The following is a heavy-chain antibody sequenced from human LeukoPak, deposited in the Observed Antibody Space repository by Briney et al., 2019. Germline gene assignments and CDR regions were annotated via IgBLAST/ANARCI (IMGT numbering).Heavy chain of an antibody. CDR3: AREARTFGELVK. V-gene: IGHV1-18*01. D-gene: IGHD3-10*01. CDR2: ISAYNGNT. J-gene: IGHJ4*02. CDR1: GYAFTSYG. Sequence: ASVKVSCKASGYAFTSYGISWVRQAPGQGLEWMGWISAYNGNTNYAQKLQGRVTMTTDTSTSTAYMELRSLRSDDTAVYYCAREARTFGELVKWGQGTLVTVSS.